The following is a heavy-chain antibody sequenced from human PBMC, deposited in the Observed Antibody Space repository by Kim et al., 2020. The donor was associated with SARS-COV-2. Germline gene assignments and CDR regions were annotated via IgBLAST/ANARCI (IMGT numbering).Heavy chain of an antibody. Sequence: SVKVSCKASGGTFSSYAISWVRQAPGQGLEWMGGIIPIFGTANYAQKFQGRVTITADESTSTAYMELSSLRSEDTAVYYCARDRGERGLLWFGELLSYYGMDVWGQGTTVTVSS. CDR2: IIPIFGTA. V-gene: IGHV1-69*13. J-gene: IGHJ6*02. D-gene: IGHD3-10*01. CDR3: ARDRGERGLLWFGELLSYYGMDV. CDR1: GGTFSSYA.